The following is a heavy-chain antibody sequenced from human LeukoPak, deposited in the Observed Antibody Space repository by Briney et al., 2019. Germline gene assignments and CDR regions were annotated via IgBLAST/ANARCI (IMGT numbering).Heavy chain of an antibody. V-gene: IGHV4-4*02. D-gene: IGHD3-16*02. Sequence: PSETLSLTCAVSGCTISSSNWWSWIRQPPGKGLEWIGEIYHSGSTNYNPSLKSRVTISVDTSKNQFSLKLSSVTAADTAVYYCARRGYDYVWESYRYPPLFDYWGQGTLVTVSS. CDR1: GCTISSSNW. J-gene: IGHJ4*02. CDR3: ARRGYDYVWESYRYPPLFDY. CDR2: IYHSGST.